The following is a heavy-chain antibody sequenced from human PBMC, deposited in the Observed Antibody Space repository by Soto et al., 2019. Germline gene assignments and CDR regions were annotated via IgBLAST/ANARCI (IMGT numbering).Heavy chain of an antibody. D-gene: IGHD2-21*02. CDR2: INHSGST. V-gene: IGHV4-34*01. CDR1: GGSFSGYY. J-gene: IGHJ6*02. CDR3: ARGLYWGGDCYYYYYGMDV. Sequence: SETLSLTCAVYGGSFSGYYWSWIRQPPGKGLEWIGEINHSGSTNYNPSLKSRITISVDTSKNQFSLKLSSVTAADTAVYYCARGLYWGGDCYYYYYGMDVWGQGTTVTVSS.